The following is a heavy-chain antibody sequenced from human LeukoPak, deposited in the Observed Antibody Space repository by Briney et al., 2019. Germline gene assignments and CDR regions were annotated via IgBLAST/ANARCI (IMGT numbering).Heavy chain of an antibody. V-gene: IGHV1-69*01. D-gene: IGHD3-3*01. CDR3: ARGGRFYYYYYMDV. CDR2: IIPIFGTA. Sequence: GSSVKVSCNASGGTFSSYAISWVRQAPGQGLEWMGGIIPIFGTANYAQKFQGRVTITADESTSTAYMELSSLRSEGTAVYYCARGGRFYYYYYMDVWGKGTTVTVSS. J-gene: IGHJ6*03. CDR1: GGTFSSYA.